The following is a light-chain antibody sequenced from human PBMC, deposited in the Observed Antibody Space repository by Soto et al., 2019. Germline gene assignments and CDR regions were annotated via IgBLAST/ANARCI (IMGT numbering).Light chain of an antibody. J-gene: IGKJ1*01. Sequence: EIVLTQSPGSLSLSPWERVSLSCRASQSVSYNLAWYQQKPGQAPRLLIYGPSTRATGIPARFSGSGSGTEFTLTISSLQSEDFALYYCQQYNNWPRTFGQGTKVEIK. V-gene: IGKV3-15*01. CDR2: GPS. CDR3: QQYNNWPRT. CDR1: QSVSYN.